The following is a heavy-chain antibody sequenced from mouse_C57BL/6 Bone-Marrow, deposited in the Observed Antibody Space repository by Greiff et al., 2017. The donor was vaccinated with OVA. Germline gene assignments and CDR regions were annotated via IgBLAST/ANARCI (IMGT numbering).Heavy chain of an antibody. CDR1: GFSLSTFGMG. CDR2: IWWDDAK. V-gene: IGHV8-8*01. J-gene: IGHJ1*03. CDR3: ARIFTTVVADWYFDV. Sequence: QVTLKECGPGILQPSQTLSLTCSFSGFSLSTFGMGVGWIRQPSGKGLEWLAHIWWDDAKYYNPALKRRPTISKDTSKNQVFLKIANVDTADTATYYCARIFTTVVADWYFDVWGTGTTVTVSS. D-gene: IGHD1-1*01.